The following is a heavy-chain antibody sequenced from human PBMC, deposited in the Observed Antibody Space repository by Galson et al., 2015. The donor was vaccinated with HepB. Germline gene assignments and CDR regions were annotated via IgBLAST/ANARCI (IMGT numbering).Heavy chain of an antibody. D-gene: IGHD7-27*01. CDR1: GFTFNNYA. Sequence: SLRLSCPASGFTFNNYAMHWVRQAPGKGLEWVAVISYDGSNKYYADSVKGRFTISRDNSKNSLYLQMNSLRAEDTAVYYCAKDLGTGALDYWGQGTLVTVSS. J-gene: IGHJ4*02. CDR3: AKDLGTGALDY. V-gene: IGHV3-30*04. CDR2: ISYDGSNK.